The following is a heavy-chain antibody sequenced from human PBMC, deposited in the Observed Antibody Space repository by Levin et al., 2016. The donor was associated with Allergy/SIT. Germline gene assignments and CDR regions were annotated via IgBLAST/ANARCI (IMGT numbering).Heavy chain of an antibody. CDR3: AKDLAVRGTGLYYGMDV. Sequence: GESLKISCAASGFTFSTYGMHWVRQAPGKGLEWVAVIAYDGSEKYSVDSVKGRFAISRDNSKNTLYLQMNSLRGEDTAVYYCAKDLAVRGTGLYYGMDVWGQGTTVTVSS. J-gene: IGHJ6*02. CDR1: GFTFSTYG. V-gene: IGHV3-30*18. D-gene: IGHD6-19*01. CDR2: IAYDGSEK.